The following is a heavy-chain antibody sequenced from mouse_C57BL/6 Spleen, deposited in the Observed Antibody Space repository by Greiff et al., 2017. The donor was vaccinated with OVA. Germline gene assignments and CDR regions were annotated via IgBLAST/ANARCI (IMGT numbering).Heavy chain of an antibody. D-gene: IGHD1-1*01. CDR1: GYSFTGYF. CDR3: ARWNYGSSSYYFDY. CDR2: INPYNGDT. V-gene: IGHV1-20*01. J-gene: IGHJ2*01. Sequence: VQLQQSGPELVKPGDSVKISCKASGYSFTGYFMNWVMQSHGKSLEWIGRINPYNGDTFYNQKFKGKATLPVDKSSSTAHMELRSLTSEDSAVYYCARWNYGSSSYYFDYWGQGTTLTVSS.